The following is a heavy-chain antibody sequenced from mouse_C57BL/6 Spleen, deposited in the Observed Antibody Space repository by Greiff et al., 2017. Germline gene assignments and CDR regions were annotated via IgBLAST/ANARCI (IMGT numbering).Heavy chain of an antibody. CDR1: GYTFTSYG. D-gene: IGHD3-2*02. J-gene: IGHJ4*01. CDR2: IYPRSGNT. Sequence: VKLQESGAELARPGASVKLSCKASGYTFTSYGISWVKQRTGQGLEWIGEIYPRSGNTYYNEKFKGKATLTADKSSSTAYMELRSLTSEDSAVYFCARQLRLEEYYAMDYWGQGASVTVSS. CDR3: ARQLRLEEYYAMDY. V-gene: IGHV1-81*01.